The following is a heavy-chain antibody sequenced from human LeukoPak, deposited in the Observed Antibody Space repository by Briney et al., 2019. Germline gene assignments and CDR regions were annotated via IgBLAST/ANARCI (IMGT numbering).Heavy chain of an antibody. J-gene: IGHJ4*02. D-gene: IGHD5-24*01. Sequence: ASAKVSCKASGYTFASYAMNWVRQAPGQGLEWMGWINTNTGNPTYAQGFTGRFVFSLDTSVSTAYLQISSLKAEDTAVYYCARTLDGYPTWSDYWGQGTLVTVSS. CDR1: GYTFASYA. CDR3: ARTLDGYPTWSDY. V-gene: IGHV7-4-1*02. CDR2: INTNTGNP.